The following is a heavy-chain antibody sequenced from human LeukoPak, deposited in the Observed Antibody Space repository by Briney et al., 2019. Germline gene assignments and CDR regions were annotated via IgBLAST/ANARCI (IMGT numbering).Heavy chain of an antibody. J-gene: IGHJ4*02. CDR3: TTYNLDDY. CDR1: GFSFSDAW. D-gene: IGHD5-24*01. V-gene: IGHV3-15*05. Sequence: GGSLRLSYAASGFSFSDAWMSWVRQAPGKGLEWVGRIKRKMDGGTTDYAAPVKGRFTISRDDSKNTLYLQMNSLKTVDTAVYYCTTYNLDDYWGQGTLVTVSS. CDR2: IKRKMDGGTT.